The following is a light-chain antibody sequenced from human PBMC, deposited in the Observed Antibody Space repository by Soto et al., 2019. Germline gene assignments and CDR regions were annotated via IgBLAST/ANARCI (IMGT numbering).Light chain of an antibody. CDR1: NIGSKS. CDR3: QVWDSSSDHLV. J-gene: IGLJ3*02. CDR2: DDS. Sequence: SYELTQPPSVSVAPGQTARITWGGNNIGSKSVHWYQQKPGQAPVLVVYDDSDRPSGIPERFSGSNSGNTATLTISRVEAGDEADYYCQVWDSSSDHLVFGGGTQLTVL. V-gene: IGLV3-21*02.